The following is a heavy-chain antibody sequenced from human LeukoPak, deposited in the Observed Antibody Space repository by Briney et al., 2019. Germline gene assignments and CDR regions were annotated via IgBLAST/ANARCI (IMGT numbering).Heavy chain of an antibody. V-gene: IGHV3-23*01. CDR1: GFTFSTYA. J-gene: IGHJ5*02. D-gene: IGHD6-6*01. CDR2: ISDRGTVT. Sequence: GGSLRLSCAASGFTFSTYAMSWVRQASGKGLDWVSSISDRGTVTYYADSVKGRFTSSRDNSKNTLYLQMNSLRAEDTAVYYCARIGIASQTDHWGQGTLVTVSS. CDR3: ARIGIASQTDH.